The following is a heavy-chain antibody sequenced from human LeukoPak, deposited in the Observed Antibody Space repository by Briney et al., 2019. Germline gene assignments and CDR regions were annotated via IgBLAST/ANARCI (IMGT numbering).Heavy chain of an antibody. CDR2: ISYDGSKK. CDR1: GFTFSSHG. J-gene: IGHJ6*02. D-gene: IGHD2-2*01. Sequence: TGGSLRLSCAASGFTFSSHGMHWVRQAPGKGLEWVADISYDGSKKYYGDSVQGRFTISRDNSKNTVYLQMNSLRPEVTAVYYCVKDRRTEAYGMEVWGQGTAVTVSS. V-gene: IGHV3-30*18. CDR3: VKDRRTEAYGMEV.